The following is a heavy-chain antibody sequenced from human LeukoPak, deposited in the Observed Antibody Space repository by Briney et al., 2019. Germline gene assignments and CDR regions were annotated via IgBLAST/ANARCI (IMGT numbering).Heavy chain of an antibody. CDR3: ARGSSGTEGFDP. V-gene: IGHV1-18*01. J-gene: IGHJ5*02. CDR2: ISVYNDNT. Sequence: ASVKVSCKASGYTFTSYPISWVRHAPGQALEWMGWISVYNDNTKYAQKLQDRVTMTTDTSTSTAYMELRNLKYDDTAVYYCARGSSGTEGFDPWGQGTLVTVSS. D-gene: IGHD3-22*01. CDR1: GYTFTSYP.